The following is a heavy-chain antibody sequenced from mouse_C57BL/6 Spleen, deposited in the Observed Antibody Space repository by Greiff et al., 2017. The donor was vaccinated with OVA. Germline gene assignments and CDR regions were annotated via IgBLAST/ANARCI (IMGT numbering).Heavy chain of an antibody. CDR3: AREGLRAWFAY. CDR2: IDPENGDT. CDR1: GFNIKDDY. J-gene: IGHJ3*01. Sequence: VQLKESGAELVRPGASVKLSCTASGFNIKDDYMHWVKQRPEQGLEWIGWIDPENGDTEYASKFQGKATLTVDTSSSTAYMQLSSLTSEDSAVYYCAREGLRAWFAYWGQGTLVTVSA. V-gene: IGHV14-4*01. D-gene: IGHD2-4*01.